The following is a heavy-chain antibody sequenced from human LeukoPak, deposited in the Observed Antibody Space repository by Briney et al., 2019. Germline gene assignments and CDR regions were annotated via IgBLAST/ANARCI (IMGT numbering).Heavy chain of an antibody. Sequence: SETLSLTCTVSGGSISGYYWSWIRQPPGKGLEWIGEINHSGSTNYNPSLKSRVTISVDTSKNQFSLKLSSVTAADTAVYYCARAHRAVVTLNYFDYWGQGTLVTVSS. CDR1: GGSISGYY. CDR2: INHSGST. J-gene: IGHJ4*02. V-gene: IGHV4-34*01. CDR3: ARAHRAVVTLNYFDY. D-gene: IGHD4-23*01.